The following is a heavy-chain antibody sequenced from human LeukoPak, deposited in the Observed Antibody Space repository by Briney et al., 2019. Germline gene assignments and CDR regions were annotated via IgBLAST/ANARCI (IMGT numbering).Heavy chain of an antibody. V-gene: IGHV3-66*01. Sequence: TGGSLRLSCAASGFTVSGSYMTWVRQAPGKGLEWVSVIDSGGSTYYADSVKGRFTISRDNSKNTLYLQMNSLRAEDTAVFYCARGIVVVVGAIAPVSMDVWGQGTTVTVSS. CDR2: IDSGGST. J-gene: IGHJ6*02. CDR3: ARGIVVVVGAIAPVSMDV. D-gene: IGHD2-15*01. CDR1: GFTVSGSY.